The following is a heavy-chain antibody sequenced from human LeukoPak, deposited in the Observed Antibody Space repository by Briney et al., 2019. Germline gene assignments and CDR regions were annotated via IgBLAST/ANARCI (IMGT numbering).Heavy chain of an antibody. CDR1: GFTFSSYG. V-gene: IGHV3-30*18. Sequence: GGSLRLSCAASGFTFSSYGMHWVRQAPGKGLEWVAVISYDGSDKNYADSVKGRFTISRHNSKNTLYLQMNSLRAEDTAVYYCAYDSSGYYYTPGDYWGQGTLVTVSS. J-gene: IGHJ4*02. CDR2: ISYDGSDK. CDR3: AYDSSGYYYTPGDY. D-gene: IGHD3-22*01.